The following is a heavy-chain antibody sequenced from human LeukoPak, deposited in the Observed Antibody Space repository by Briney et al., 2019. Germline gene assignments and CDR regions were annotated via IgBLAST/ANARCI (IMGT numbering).Heavy chain of an antibody. D-gene: IGHD6-13*01. CDR3: ARLVLIAADVHFAY. CDR2: IYYSVRT. CDR1: GGSISSSRYY. J-gene: IGHJ4*02. Sequence: SETLSLTCTVSGGSISSSRYYWGWIRQPPGNGLEWIGSIYYSVRTYYNPSLKSRVTISVDTSKNQSSLKLSSVTAADTAVYYCARLVLIAADVHFAYWGQGTLVTVSS. V-gene: IGHV4-39*07.